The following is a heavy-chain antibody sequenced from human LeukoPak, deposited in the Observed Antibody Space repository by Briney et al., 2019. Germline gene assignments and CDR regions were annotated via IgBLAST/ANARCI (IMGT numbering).Heavy chain of an antibody. CDR3: ARGIQHGDSPNWFDP. V-gene: IGHV1-69*13. CDR1: GGTFSSYA. D-gene: IGHD4-17*01. CDR2: IIPIFGTA. Sequence: ASVKVSCKASGGTFSSYAISWVRQAPGQGLEWMGGIIPIFGTANYAQKFQGRVTITADGSTSTAYMELSSLRSEDTAVYYCARGIQHGDSPNWFDPWGQGTLVTVSS. J-gene: IGHJ5*02.